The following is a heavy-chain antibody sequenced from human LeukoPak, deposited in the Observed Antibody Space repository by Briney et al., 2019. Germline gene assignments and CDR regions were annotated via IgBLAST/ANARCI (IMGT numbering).Heavy chain of an antibody. V-gene: IGHV1-69*05. D-gene: IGHD3-16*02. CDR2: IIPIFGTA. J-gene: IGHJ4*02. Sequence: ASVKVSCKASGGTFSSYAISWVRQAPGQGLEWMGGIIPIFGTANYAQKFQGRVTITTDESTSTAYMELSSLRSEDTAVYFCARALRGGVIVIFAYWGQGTLVTVSS. CDR3: ARALRGGVIVIFAY. CDR1: GGTFSSYA.